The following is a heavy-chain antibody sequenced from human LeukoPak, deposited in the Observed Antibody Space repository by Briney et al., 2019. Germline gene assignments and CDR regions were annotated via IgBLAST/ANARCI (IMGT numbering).Heavy chain of an antibody. V-gene: IGHV1-18*01. CDR2: VSAYNGHT. CDR3: ARDYGSGRDNCFDP. D-gene: IGHD3-10*01. J-gene: IGHJ5*02. Sequence: ASVKVSCTASGYTFTSYGISWVRQAPGQGLEWVGWVSAYNGHTNYAQKFEVRVTMTTDTSTSTAYMELRSLRSDDTAVYYCARDYGSGRDNCFDPWGQGTMVTVSS. CDR1: GYTFTSYG.